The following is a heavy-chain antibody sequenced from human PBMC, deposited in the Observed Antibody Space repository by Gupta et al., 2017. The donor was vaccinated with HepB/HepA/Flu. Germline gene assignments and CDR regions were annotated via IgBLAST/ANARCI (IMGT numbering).Heavy chain of an antibody. V-gene: IGHV4-39*01. CDR3: ARRAVAGTRYYYYMDV. J-gene: IGHJ6*03. Sequence: QLQLQESGPGLVKPSETLSLTCTVSGGSISSSSYYWGWIRQPPGKGLEWIGSIYYSGSTYYNPSLKSRVTISVDTSKNQFSLKLSSVTAADTAVYYCARRAVAGTRYYYYMDVWGKGTTVTVSS. CDR1: GGSISSSSYY. CDR2: IYYSGST. D-gene: IGHD6-19*01.